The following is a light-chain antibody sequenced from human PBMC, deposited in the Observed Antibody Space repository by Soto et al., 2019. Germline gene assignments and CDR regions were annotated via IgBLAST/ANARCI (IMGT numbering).Light chain of an antibody. Sequence: EIVLTQSPGTLSLSPGDRATLSCRASQSISSYLAWYQHKPGQAPRLLIYDASSRATGIPDRFSGGGSGTDFTLTISRLEPEDFAVYYCQQYGSSGTFGQGTKVDTK. V-gene: IGKV3-20*01. CDR2: DAS. CDR3: QQYGSSGT. J-gene: IGKJ1*01. CDR1: QSISSY.